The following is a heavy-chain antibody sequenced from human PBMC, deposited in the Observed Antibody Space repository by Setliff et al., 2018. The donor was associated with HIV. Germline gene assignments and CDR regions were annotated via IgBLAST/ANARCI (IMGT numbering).Heavy chain of an antibody. CDR2: IIPIFGTA. D-gene: IGHD4-17*01. J-gene: IGHJ6*02. V-gene: IGHV1-69*05. CDR3: ARDGDYNYYGMDV. CDR1: GGNFNNYA. Sequence: ASVKVSCKASGGNFNNYALSWVRQAPGQGLEWMGGIIPIFGTANYAQKFQGRVTITRDTSASTAYMELSSLRSEDTAVYYCARDGDYNYYGMDVWGQGTTVTVSS.